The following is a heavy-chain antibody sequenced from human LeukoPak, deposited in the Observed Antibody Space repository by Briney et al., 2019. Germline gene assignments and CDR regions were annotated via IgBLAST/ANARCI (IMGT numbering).Heavy chain of an antibody. CDR3: ARLEAQYQVQEGRNWFDP. V-gene: IGHV4-4*09. CDR1: GGSISSYY. CDR2: IYISGTT. J-gene: IGHJ5*02. D-gene: IGHD2-2*01. Sequence: SETLSLTCTVSGGSISSYYWSWIRQPPGKGLEWIGYIYISGTTSYNPSLKSRVTMSVDTSKNQFSLRLSSVTAADTAVYYCARLEAQYQVQEGRNWFDPWGQGTLVTVSS.